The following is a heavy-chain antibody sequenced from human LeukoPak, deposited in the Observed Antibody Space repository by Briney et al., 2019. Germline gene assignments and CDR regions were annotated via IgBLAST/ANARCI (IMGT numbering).Heavy chain of an antibody. CDR3: ARAKVTTVFDY. D-gene: IGHD4-17*01. CDR2: IYYSGGT. J-gene: IGHJ4*02. V-gene: IGHV4-59*01. CDR1: GGSISSYY. Sequence: SETLSLTCTVSGGSISSYYWSWIRQPPGKGLEWIGYIYYSGGTNYNPSLKSRVTISVDTSKNQFSLKLSSVTAADTAVYYCARAKVTTVFDYWGQGTLVTVSS.